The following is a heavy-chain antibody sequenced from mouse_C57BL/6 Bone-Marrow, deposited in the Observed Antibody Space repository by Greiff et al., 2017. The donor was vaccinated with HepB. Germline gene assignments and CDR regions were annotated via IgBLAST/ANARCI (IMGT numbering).Heavy chain of an antibody. Sequence: VQLQQPGAELVKPGASVKVSCKASGYTFTSYWMHWVKQRPGQGLEWIGRIHPSDSDTNYNQKFKGKATLTVDKSSSTAYMQLSSLTSEDSAVYYCAITAALYYGSSYDYAMDYWGQGTSVTVSS. CDR3: AITAALYYGSSYDYAMDY. D-gene: IGHD1-1*01. CDR2: IHPSDSDT. CDR1: GYTFTSYW. J-gene: IGHJ4*01. V-gene: IGHV1-74*01.